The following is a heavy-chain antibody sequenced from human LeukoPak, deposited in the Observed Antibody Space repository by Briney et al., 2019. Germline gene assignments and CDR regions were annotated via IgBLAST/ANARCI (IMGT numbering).Heavy chain of an antibody. Sequence: GGSLRLSCAASGFTFSSYDMHWVRQATGKGLEWVSAIGTAGDTYYPGSVKGRFTISRENAKNSLYLQMNSLRAEDTAVYYCARTTTYHDFWSGYYEAPYYFDYWGQGTLVTVSS. CDR2: IGTAGDT. CDR3: ARTTTYHDFWSGYYEAPYYFDY. J-gene: IGHJ4*02. V-gene: IGHV3-13*01. D-gene: IGHD3-3*01. CDR1: GFTFSSYD.